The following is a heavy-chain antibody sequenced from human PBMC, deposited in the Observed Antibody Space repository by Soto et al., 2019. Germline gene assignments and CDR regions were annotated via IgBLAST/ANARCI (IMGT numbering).Heavy chain of an antibody. D-gene: IGHD3-22*01. J-gene: IGHJ5*02. Sequence: QVQLQESGPGLVKPSETLSLTCTVSGGSISSYYWSWIRQPAGQGLEWIGRIYTSGSTNYNPSLKSRVTMSVDTSKNQFSLKLSSVTAADTAVYYCARDFKDYYDSSGYYHHNWFDPWGQGTLVTVSS. CDR1: GGSISSYY. CDR3: ARDFKDYYDSSGYYHHNWFDP. V-gene: IGHV4-4*07. CDR2: IYTSGST.